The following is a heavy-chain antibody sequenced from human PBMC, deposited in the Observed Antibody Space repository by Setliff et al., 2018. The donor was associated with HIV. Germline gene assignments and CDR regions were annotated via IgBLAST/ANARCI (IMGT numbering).Heavy chain of an antibody. J-gene: IGHJ4*02. CDR2: IKSKRDGGTR. Sequence: TGGSLRLSCVASGFTFTNAWMNWLRQAPGKGPEWIARIKSKRDGGTRDYAAPVKGRFTISRDDSYNMVYLHMNSLKPEDTAVYYCTTDNYLRSEFAYWGQGTQVTVSS. V-gene: IGHV3-15*05. CDR1: GFTFTNAW. CDR3: TTDNYLRSEFAY. D-gene: IGHD3-3*01.